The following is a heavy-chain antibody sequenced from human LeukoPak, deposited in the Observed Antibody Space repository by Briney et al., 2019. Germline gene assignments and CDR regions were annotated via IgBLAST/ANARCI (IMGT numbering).Heavy chain of an antibody. D-gene: IGHD2-15*01. Sequence: SVKVSCKASGGTFSSYAISWVRQAPGQGLEWMVRIIPIFGTANYAQKFQGSVTITTDESTSTAYMELSSLRSEDTAVYYCAMPRYCSGGSCYLMGAFDIWGQGTMVTVSS. J-gene: IGHJ3*02. CDR2: IIPIFGTA. CDR3: AMPRYCSGGSCYLMGAFDI. CDR1: GGTFSSYA. V-gene: IGHV1-69*05.